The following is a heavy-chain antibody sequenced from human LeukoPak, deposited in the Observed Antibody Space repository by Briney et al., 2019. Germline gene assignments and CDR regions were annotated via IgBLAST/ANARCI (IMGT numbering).Heavy chain of an antibody. D-gene: IGHD5-18*01. CDR2: INHSGST. CDR1: GGSFSGYY. J-gene: IGHJ4*02. V-gene: IGHV4-34*01. Sequence: SETLSLTCAVYGGSFSGYYWSWIRQPPGKGLEWIGEINHSGSTYYNPSLKSRVTISVDTSKNQFSLKLSSVTAADTAVYYCARGRGYSYGYGRIDYWGQGTLVTVSS. CDR3: ARGRGYSYGYGRIDY.